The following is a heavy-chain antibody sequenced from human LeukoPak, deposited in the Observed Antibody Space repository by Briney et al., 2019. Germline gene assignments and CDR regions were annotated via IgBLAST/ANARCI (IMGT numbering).Heavy chain of an antibody. CDR3: ARDHYGSGSYYYYYYGMDV. V-gene: IGHV3-48*03. CDR1: GFSFSSYE. CDR2: ISSSGSTI. Sequence: GGSLRLSCAASGFSFSSYEMNWVRQAPGKGLEWVSYISSSGSTIYYADSVKGRFTISRDNDKNSLYLQMNSLRAEDTAVYYCARDHYGSGSYYYYYYGMDVWGQGTTVTVSS. D-gene: IGHD3-10*01. J-gene: IGHJ6*02.